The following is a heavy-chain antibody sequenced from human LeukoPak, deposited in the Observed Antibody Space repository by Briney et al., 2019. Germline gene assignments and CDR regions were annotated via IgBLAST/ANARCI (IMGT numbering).Heavy chain of an antibody. J-gene: IGHJ4*02. Sequence: PSETLSPTCTVSGGSISSGGYYWSWIRQHPGKGLEWIGYIYYSGSTYYNPSLKSRVTISVDTSKNQFSLKLSSVTAADTAVYYCARDGCSSTSCYPGVGFFDYWGQGTLVTVSS. CDR3: ARDGCSSTSCYPGVGFFDY. CDR2: IYYSGST. CDR1: GGSISSGGYY. D-gene: IGHD2-2*01. V-gene: IGHV4-31*03.